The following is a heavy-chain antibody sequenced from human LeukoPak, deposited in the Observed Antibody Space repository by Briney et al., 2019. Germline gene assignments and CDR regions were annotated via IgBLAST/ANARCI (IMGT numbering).Heavy chain of an antibody. Sequence: SETLSLTCTVSGGSISSYYWSWIRQPPGKGLEWIGYIYYSGTTNYNPSLKSRVTISVDTSKNQFSLNLISVAAADTAVYFCARGRGGGGSSNNWFDPWGQGTLVTVSS. V-gene: IGHV4-59*12. CDR3: ARGRGGGGSSNNWFDP. J-gene: IGHJ5*02. D-gene: IGHD2-15*01. CDR2: IYYSGTT. CDR1: GGSISSYY.